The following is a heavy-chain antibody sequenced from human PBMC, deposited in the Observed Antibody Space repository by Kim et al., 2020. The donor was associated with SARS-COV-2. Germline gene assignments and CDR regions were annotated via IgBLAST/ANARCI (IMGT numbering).Heavy chain of an antibody. D-gene: IGHD3-10*01. J-gene: IGHJ6*02. CDR2: INHSGST. CDR1: GGSFSGYY. CDR3: ARVRGSGSYYLKYGMDV. V-gene: IGHV4-34*01. Sequence: SETLSLTCAVYGGSFSGYYWSWIRQPPGKGLEWIGEINHSGSTNYNPSLKSRVTISVDTSKNQFSLKLSSVTAADTAVYYCARVRGSGSYYLKYGMDVWGQGTTVTVSS.